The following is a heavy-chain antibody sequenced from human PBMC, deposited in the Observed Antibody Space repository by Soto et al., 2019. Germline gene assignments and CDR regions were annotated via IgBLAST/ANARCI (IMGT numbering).Heavy chain of an antibody. CDR1: GLTFSSYS. V-gene: IGHV3-21*01. CDR3: ARGFLEWLYTYYYYYGMDV. D-gene: IGHD3-3*01. J-gene: IGHJ6*02. Sequence: EVQLVESGGGLVKRGVSLRLCCAASGLTFSSYSMNWLRQAPGKGLEWVSSISSSSSYIYYADSVKGRFTISRDNAKNSLYLQMNSLRAEDTAVYYCARGFLEWLYTYYYYYGMDVWGQGTTVTVSS. CDR2: ISSSSSYI.